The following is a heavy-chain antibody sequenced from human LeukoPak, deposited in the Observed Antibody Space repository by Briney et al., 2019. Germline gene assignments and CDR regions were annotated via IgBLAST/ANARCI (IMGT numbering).Heavy chain of an antibody. V-gene: IGHV4-39*02. CDR1: TGSMTSDSYD. Sequence: PSETLSLTCSVSTGSMTSDSYDWAWVRQPGGKGREWNGRIFYSGKTYYSGAGKSRFTDSLDTSKKNFFLRLSSVTAADTAVYYCARLWIVATWFDSWVQGALVTVSS. CDR2: IFYSGKT. J-gene: IGHJ5*01. CDR3: ARLWIVATWFDS. D-gene: IGHD2-2*03.